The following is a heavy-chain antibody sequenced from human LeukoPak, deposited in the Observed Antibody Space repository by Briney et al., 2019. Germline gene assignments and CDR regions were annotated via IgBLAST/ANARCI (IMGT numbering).Heavy chain of an antibody. CDR2: ISYDGNTE. Sequence: GSLRLSCAASGFSFNIYAMHWVRQAPGKGLEWVSLISYDGNTEYYADSVKGRFTISRDNSRNTLYLQMNSLRAEDTAVYYCAKDRVTYYDFWSGYQPRYNWFDPWGQGTLVTVSS. D-gene: IGHD3-3*01. V-gene: IGHV3-30*04. CDR3: AKDRVTYYDFWSGYQPRYNWFDP. CDR1: GFSFNIYA. J-gene: IGHJ5*02.